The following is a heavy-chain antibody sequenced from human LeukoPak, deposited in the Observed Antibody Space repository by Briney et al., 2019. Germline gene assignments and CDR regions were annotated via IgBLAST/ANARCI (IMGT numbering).Heavy chain of an antibody. Sequence: GGSLRLSCAASGFTVSSNYMSWVRQAPGKGLEWVSVIYSGGSTYYEDSVKGRFTISRDNSKNTLYLQMNSLRAEDTAVYYCARDSNADYGDADFDYWGQGTLVAVSS. CDR2: IYSGGST. CDR1: GFTVSSNY. CDR3: ARDSNADYGDADFDY. J-gene: IGHJ4*02. D-gene: IGHD4-17*01. V-gene: IGHV3-53*01.